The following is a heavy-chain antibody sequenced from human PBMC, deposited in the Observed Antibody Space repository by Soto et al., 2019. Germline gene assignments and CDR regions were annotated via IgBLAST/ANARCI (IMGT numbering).Heavy chain of an antibody. Sequence: SETLSLTCTVSGGSISSYYWSWIRQPPGKGLEWIGYIYYSGSTNYNPSLKSRVTISVDTSKNQFSLKLSSVTAADTAVYYCARDANWNYYFDYWGQGTLVTVSS. CDR2: IYYSGST. J-gene: IGHJ4*02. CDR3: ARDANWNYYFDY. CDR1: GGSISSYY. D-gene: IGHD1-7*01. V-gene: IGHV4-59*01.